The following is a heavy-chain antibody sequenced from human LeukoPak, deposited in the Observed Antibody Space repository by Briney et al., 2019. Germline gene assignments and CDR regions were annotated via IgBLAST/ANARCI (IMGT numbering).Heavy chain of an antibody. CDR1: GGSISSSSYY. CDR2: IYYDGST. D-gene: IGHD2-8*02. Sequence: SETLSLTCTVSGGSISSSSYYWGWIRQPPGEGLEWIGSIYYDGSTYYNPSLKSRVTISVDTSKNQFSLKLTSVTATDTAVYYCARHSSIGSPLVHWGQGTLVTVSS. V-gene: IGHV4-39*01. CDR3: ARHSSIGSPLVH. J-gene: IGHJ4*02.